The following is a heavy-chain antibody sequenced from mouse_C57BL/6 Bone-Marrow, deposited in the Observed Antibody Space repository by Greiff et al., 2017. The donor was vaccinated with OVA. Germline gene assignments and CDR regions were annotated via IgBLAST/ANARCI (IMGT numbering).Heavy chain of an antibody. V-gene: IGHV1-81*01. J-gene: IGHJ3*01. Sequence: VQLVESGAELVRPGASVKLSCKASGYTFTSYGISWVKQRTGQGLEWIGEIYPGSGNTYYTEKFKGKATLTADKSSSTAYMELRSLSSDESAVYFCARSDYYWLAYWGQGTQVTVSA. D-gene: IGHD2-13*01. CDR1: GYTFTSYG. CDR2: IYPGSGNT. CDR3: ARSDYYWLAY.